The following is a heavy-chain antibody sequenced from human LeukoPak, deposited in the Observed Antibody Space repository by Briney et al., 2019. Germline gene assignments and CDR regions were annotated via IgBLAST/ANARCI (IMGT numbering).Heavy chain of an antibody. CDR1: GYTFTSYA. D-gene: IGHD3-10*01. Sequence: GASVKVSCKASGYTFTSYAMHWVRQAPGQRLEWMGWINAGNGNTKYSQEFQGRVTITRDTSASTAYMELSSLRSEDMAVYYCARGSRYYYGSGSYSPFDYWSQGTLVTVSS. J-gene: IGHJ4*02. CDR3: ARGSRYYYGSGSYSPFDY. CDR2: INAGNGNT. V-gene: IGHV1-3*03.